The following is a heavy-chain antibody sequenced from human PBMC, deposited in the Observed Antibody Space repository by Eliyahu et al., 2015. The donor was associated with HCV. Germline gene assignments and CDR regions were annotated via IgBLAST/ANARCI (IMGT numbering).Heavy chain of an antibody. CDR3: ARGQADIVVVPAATDDAFDI. CDR1: GGSFSGYY. D-gene: IGHD2-2*01. J-gene: IGHJ3*02. V-gene: IGHV4-34*01. CDR2: IXHSGST. Sequence: QVQLQQWGAGLLKPSETLSLTCAVYGGSFSGYYWSWIRQPPGKGLEWIGEIXHSGSTNYNPSLKSRVTISVDTSKNQFSLKLSSVTAADTAVYYCARGQADIVVVPAATDDAFDIWGQGTMVTVSS.